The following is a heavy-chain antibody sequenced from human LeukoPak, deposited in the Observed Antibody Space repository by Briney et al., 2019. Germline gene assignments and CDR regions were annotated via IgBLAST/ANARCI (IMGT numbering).Heavy chain of an antibody. CDR2: IYYSEST. V-gene: IGHV4-39*07. CDR3: ARWGRLGSSSWSLGGRYYYYYMDV. Sequence: PSETLSLTCTVSGGSISSSTYYWGWIRQPPGKGLEWIGSIYYSESTHYNPSLKSRVTISVDTSKNQFSLKLSSVTAADTAVYYCARWGRLGSSSWSLGGRYYYYYMDVWGKGTTVTVSS. J-gene: IGHJ6*03. CDR1: GGSISSSTYY. D-gene: IGHD6-13*01.